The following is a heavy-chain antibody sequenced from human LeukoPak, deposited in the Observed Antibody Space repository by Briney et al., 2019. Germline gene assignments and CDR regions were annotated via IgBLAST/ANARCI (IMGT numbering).Heavy chain of an antibody. J-gene: IGHJ4*02. Sequence: PGGSLRLSCAASGFTFSSYWMHWVCQAPGKGLVWVSRITSDGGSTSSADSVKGRFTVSRDNAKNTLYLQMNSLRAEDTAVYYCARGAPVYSSSSRTFDYWGQGTLVTASS. V-gene: IGHV3-74*01. CDR3: ARGAPVYSSSSRTFDY. CDR1: GFTFSSYW. D-gene: IGHD6-6*01. CDR2: ITSDGGST.